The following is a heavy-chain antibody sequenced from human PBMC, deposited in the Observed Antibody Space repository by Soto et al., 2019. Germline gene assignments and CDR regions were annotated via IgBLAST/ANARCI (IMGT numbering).Heavy chain of an antibody. CDR1: GYSFTSYW. CDR3: ARHVSSSGWPASEY. J-gene: IGHJ4*02. V-gene: IGHV5-51*01. D-gene: IGHD6-19*01. CDR2: VYPGDSDT. Sequence: GQALKISCMRSGYSFTSYWMGWVRQMPGQVLEWMGTVYPGDSDTRFSPSFQGQVTIPADKPIITAYLQWISPQSSGPPMHSCARHVSSSGWPASEYWGRRSRVSVSS.